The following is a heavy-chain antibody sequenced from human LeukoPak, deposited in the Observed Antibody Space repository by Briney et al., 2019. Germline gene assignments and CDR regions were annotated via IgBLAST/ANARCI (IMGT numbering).Heavy chain of an antibody. D-gene: IGHD2-2*01. CDR3: ARYNFPAATMYFDY. CDR1: GGSFSGYY. V-gene: IGHV4-34*01. Sequence: SETLSLTCAVYGGSFSGYYWSWIRQPPGKGLEWIGEINHSGSTNYNPSPKSRVTISVDTSKNQFSLKLSSVTAADTAVYYCARYNFPAATMYFDYWGQGTLVTVSS. J-gene: IGHJ4*02. CDR2: INHSGST.